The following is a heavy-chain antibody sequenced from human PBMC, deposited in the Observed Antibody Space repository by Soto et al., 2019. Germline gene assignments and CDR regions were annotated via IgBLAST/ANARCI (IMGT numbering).Heavy chain of an antibody. D-gene: IGHD3-9*01. V-gene: IGHV4-30-4*01. CDR2: IYYSENT. Sequence: SETLSLTCTVSGVSISSGDYYWSWIHQTPGKGLEWIGYIYYSENTYYNPSLKSRVAISGDTSKNQFSLRLSSVTAADTAVYYCAKEGQYYDILTGYRSYYGMDVWGQGTTVTVSS. CDR3: AKEGQYYDILTGYRSYYGMDV. J-gene: IGHJ6*02. CDR1: GVSISSGDYY.